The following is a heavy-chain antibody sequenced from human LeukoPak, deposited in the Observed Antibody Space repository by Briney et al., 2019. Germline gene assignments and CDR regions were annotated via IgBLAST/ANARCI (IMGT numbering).Heavy chain of an antibody. CDR2: ICGSGGST. V-gene: IGHV3-23*01. J-gene: IGHJ4*02. CDR1: GFTFSSYV. CDR3: AKHPGPLWFGELLSEH. D-gene: IGHD3-10*01. Sequence: PGGSLRLSCAASGFTFSSYVMSSVRQAPGKGLEWVSAICGSGGSTYYADSVNGRFTISRDNSKNTLYLQMNSLRAEDTAVYYCAKHPGPLWFGELLSEHWGQGTLVTVSS.